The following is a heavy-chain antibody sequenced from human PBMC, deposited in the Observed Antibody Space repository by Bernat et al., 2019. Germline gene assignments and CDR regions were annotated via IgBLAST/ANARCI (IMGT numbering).Heavy chain of an antibody. CDR3: AKDFGRAFDI. Sequence: QVQLVESGGDVVQPGRSLKLSCAASGFTFSSYGMHWVRQAPGKGLEWVAVISYDGSNKYYADSVKGRFTISRDNSKNTLYLQMNSLRAEDTAVYYCAKDFGRAFDIWGQGTMVTVSS. D-gene: IGHD2-15*01. CDR1: GFTFSSYG. V-gene: IGHV3-30*18. J-gene: IGHJ3*02. CDR2: ISYDGSNK.